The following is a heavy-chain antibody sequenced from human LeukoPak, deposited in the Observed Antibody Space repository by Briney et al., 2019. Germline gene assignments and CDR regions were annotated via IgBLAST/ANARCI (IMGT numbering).Heavy chain of an antibody. CDR2: IYYSGST. CDR3: ARVLVPAAMTVGFGP. J-gene: IGHJ5*02. V-gene: IGHV4-59*01. D-gene: IGHD2-2*01. Sequence: SETLSLTCTVSGGSISSYYWSWIRQPPGKGLEWIGYIYYSGSTNYNPSLKSRVTISVDTSKNQFSLKPSSVTAADTAVYYCARVLVPAAMTVGFGPWGQGTLVTVSS. CDR1: GGSISSYY.